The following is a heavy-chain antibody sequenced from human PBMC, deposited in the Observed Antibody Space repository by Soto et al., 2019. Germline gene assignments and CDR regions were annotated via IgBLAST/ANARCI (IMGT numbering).Heavy chain of an antibody. V-gene: IGHV1-69*13. CDR1: GGTFSSYA. CDR2: IIPIFGTA. CDR3: ARGRLVVVPAARTYGMDV. Sequence: SVKVSCKASGGTFSSYAISWERQAPGQGLEWMGGIIPIFGTANYAQKFQGRVTITADESTSTAYMELSSLRSEDTAVYYCARGRLVVVPAARTYGMDVWGQGTTVTV. J-gene: IGHJ6*02. D-gene: IGHD2-2*01.